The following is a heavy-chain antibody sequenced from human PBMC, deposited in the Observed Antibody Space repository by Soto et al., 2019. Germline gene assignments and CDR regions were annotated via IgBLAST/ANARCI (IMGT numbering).Heavy chain of an antibody. Sequence: GGSLRLSCAASGFTFSSYGMHWVRQAPGKGLEWVAVIWYDGSNKYYADSVKGRFTISRDNSKNTLYLQMNSLRAEDTAVYYCARDLRVYDSSGPILYWGQGTLVTV. D-gene: IGHD3-22*01. CDR2: IWYDGSNK. CDR1: GFTFSSYG. V-gene: IGHV3-33*01. J-gene: IGHJ4*02. CDR3: ARDLRVYDSSGPILY.